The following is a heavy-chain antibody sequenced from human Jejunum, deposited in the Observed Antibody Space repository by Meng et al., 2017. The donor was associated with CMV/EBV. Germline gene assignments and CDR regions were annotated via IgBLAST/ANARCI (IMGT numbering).Heavy chain of an antibody. J-gene: IGHJ6*02. CDR2: INRGDSVI. D-gene: IGHD5-24*01. V-gene: IGHV3-48*03. Sequence: SEFTLSNHDMNWVRQAPGKGLEWLSHINRGDSVILYADSVRGRFTISRDVAKNSVYLQMNTLRVEDTGVYYCAKDQGIHGFTTDVWGQGTAVTVSS. CDR1: EFTLSNHD. CDR3: AKDQGIHGFTTDV.